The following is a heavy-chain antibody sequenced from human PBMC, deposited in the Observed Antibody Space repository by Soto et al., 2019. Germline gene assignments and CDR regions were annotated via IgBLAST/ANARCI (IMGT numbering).Heavy chain of an antibody. D-gene: IGHD3-3*01. CDR1: GFTFSDYY. Sequence: QVQLVESGGGLVKPGGSLRLSCAASGFTFSDYYMRWIRQAPGKGLEWVSYISSSSSYTNYADSVKGRFTISRDNAKNSMYLQMNSLGAEDTAVYYCAGGVESRNFLGNYYYYGMDVWGQGTPVTVSS. V-gene: IGHV3-11*06. J-gene: IGHJ6*02. CDR3: AGGVESRNFLGNYYYYGMDV. CDR2: ISSSSSYT.